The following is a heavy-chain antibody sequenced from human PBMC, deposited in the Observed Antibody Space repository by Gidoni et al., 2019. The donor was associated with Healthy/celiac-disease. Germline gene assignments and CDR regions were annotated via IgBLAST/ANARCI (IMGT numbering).Heavy chain of an antibody. J-gene: IGHJ4*02. V-gene: IGHV3-49*04. CDR1: GFTFGDYA. CDR3: TRPPGVEWLEGFDY. CDR2: IISKAYGGTT. D-gene: IGHD3-3*01. Sequence: EVQLVESGGGLVQPGRSLRLSCTASGFTFGDYAMSWVRQAPGKGLEWVGFIISKAYGGTTEYAASVKGRFTISRDDSKSIAYLQMNSLKTEDTAVYYCTRPPGVEWLEGFDYWGQGTLVTVSS.